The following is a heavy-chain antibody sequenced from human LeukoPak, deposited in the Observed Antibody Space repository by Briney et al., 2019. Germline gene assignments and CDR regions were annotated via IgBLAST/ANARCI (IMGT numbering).Heavy chain of an antibody. J-gene: IGHJ4*02. Sequence: SGGSLRLSCAASGFTFSIYAMHWVRQAPGKGLEWVAVISYDGSNKYYADSVKGRFTISRDNSKNTLYLQMNSLRAEDTAVYYCAREPGYDSSGYFRFDYWGQGTLVTVSS. D-gene: IGHD3-22*01. CDR3: AREPGYDSSGYFRFDY. V-gene: IGHV3-30*04. CDR1: GFTFSIYA. CDR2: ISYDGSNK.